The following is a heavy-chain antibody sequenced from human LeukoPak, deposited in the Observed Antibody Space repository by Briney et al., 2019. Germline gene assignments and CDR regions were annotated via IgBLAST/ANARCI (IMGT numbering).Heavy chain of an antibody. CDR1: GGSISSYY. CDR2: IYYSGST. V-gene: IGHV4-59*01. Sequence: SETLSLTCTVSGGSISSYYWSWIRQPPGRGLEWIGCIYYSGSTNYNPSLKSRVTISVDTSKNQFSLKLSSVTAADTAVYYCARGIHDAFDIWGQGTMVTVSS. D-gene: IGHD3-3*02. J-gene: IGHJ3*02. CDR3: ARGIHDAFDI.